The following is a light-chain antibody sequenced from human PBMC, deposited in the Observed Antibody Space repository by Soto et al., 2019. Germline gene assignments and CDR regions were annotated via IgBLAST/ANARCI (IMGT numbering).Light chain of an antibody. CDR3: QQYVSSPRT. CDR2: GAS. CDR1: QSVSSSY. J-gene: IGKJ4*01. Sequence: EIVLTQSPGTLSLSPGERATLSCRASQSVSSSYLAWYQQNAGQAPRLLIYGASSRATGIPDRFSGSGSGTDFTLTISRLEPEDFAVYYCQQYVSSPRTFGGGTKVEIK. V-gene: IGKV3-20*01.